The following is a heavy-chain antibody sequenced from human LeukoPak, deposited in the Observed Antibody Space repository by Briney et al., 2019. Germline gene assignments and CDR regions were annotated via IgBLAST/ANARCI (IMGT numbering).Heavy chain of an antibody. CDR3: ARGGYYDYVWGSYRSPVFDY. D-gene: IGHD3-16*02. CDR1: GGSFSGYY. V-gene: IGHV4-34*01. CDR2: INHSGST. Sequence: PSETLSLTCAVYGGSFSGYYWSWIRQPPGKGLEWIGEINHSGSTNYNPSLKSRVTISVDTSKSQFSLKLSSVTAADTAVYYCARGGYYDYVWGSYRSPVFDYWGQGTLVTVSS. J-gene: IGHJ4*02.